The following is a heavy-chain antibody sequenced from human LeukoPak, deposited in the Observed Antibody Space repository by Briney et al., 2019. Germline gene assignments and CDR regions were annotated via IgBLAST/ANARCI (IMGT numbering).Heavy chain of an antibody. CDR3: ARVEDTAMVLDY. J-gene: IGHJ4*02. CDR2: INHSGST. Sequence: PSETLSLTCAVYGGSFSGYYWSWIRQPPGKGLEWIGEINHSGSTSYNPSLKSRVTISVDTSKNQFSLKLSSVTAADTAVYYCARVEDTAMVLDYWGQGTLVTVSS. V-gene: IGHV4-34*01. CDR1: GGSFSGYY. D-gene: IGHD5-18*01.